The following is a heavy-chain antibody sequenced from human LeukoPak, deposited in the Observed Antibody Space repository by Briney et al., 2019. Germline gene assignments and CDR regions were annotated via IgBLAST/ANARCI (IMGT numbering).Heavy chain of an antibody. CDR1: GGSISSHY. CDR2: IYYSGST. Sequence: SETLSLTCTVSGGSISSHYWSWIRQPPGKGLEWTGYIYYSGSTNYNPSLKSRVTISVDTSKNQFSLKLSSVTAADTAVYYCARLGTYSSSWYSSYYYYGMDVWGQGTTVTVSS. V-gene: IGHV4-59*08. D-gene: IGHD6-13*01. J-gene: IGHJ6*02. CDR3: ARLGTYSSSWYSSYYYYGMDV.